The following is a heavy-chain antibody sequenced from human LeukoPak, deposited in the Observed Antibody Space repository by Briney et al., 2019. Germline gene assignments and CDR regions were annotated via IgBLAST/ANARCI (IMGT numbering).Heavy chain of an antibody. V-gene: IGHV3-13*05. CDR1: GFTISSYD. D-gene: IGHD3-16*01. Sequence: AGTLTLSCAASGFTISSYDMHWVRQPTGKGLEWVSAIYTAGNPNYPGSVKGRFTISTENAKNSLYLQMNSLRAGDTAVYYCARGCVGGELAYWGQGTLVTVSS. J-gene: IGHJ4*02. CDR2: IYTAGNP. CDR3: ARGCVGGELAY.